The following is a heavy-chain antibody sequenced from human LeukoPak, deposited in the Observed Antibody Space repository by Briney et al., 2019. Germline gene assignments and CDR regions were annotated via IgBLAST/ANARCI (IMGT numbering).Heavy chain of an antibody. J-gene: IGHJ4*02. Sequence: ASVTVSCKASGYSFTEYYMHWVRQAPGQGVEWMGSINPETGGTNYARKFQGRFTMPTDTTISTPYMQLSRLRSDDTAVYYCASGLNSRSSSCWGQGTRVTVSS. CDR3: ASGLNSRSSSC. CDR1: GYSFTEYY. CDR2: INPETGGT. V-gene: IGHV1-2*02. D-gene: IGHD6-13*01.